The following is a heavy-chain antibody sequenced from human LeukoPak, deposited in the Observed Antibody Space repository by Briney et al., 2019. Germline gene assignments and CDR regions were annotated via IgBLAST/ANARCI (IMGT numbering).Heavy chain of an antibody. D-gene: IGHD3-22*01. CDR1: GFTFSTYA. CDR3: AKVRHLENSGYYFYDAFDI. CDR2: IGGSGGTT. Sequence: GGSLRLSCAASGFTFSTYAMSWVRQAPGKGLEWVSAIGGSGGTTYYADSVKGRFTISRDNSKNTLYLQMNSPRAEDAAVYYCAKVRHLENSGYYFYDAFDIWGQGTMVTVSS. J-gene: IGHJ3*02. V-gene: IGHV3-23*01.